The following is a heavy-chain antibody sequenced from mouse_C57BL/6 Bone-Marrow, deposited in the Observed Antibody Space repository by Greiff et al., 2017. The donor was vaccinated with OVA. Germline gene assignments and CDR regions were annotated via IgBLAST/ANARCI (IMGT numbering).Heavy chain of an antibody. D-gene: IGHD2-3*01. CDR1: GYTFTSYW. CDR2: IDPSDSYT. CDR3: ARSDGYYVLLYWYFDV. Sequence: VQLQQPGAELVMPGASVKLSCKASGYTFTSYWMHWVKQRPGQGLEWIGEIDPSDSYTNYNQKFKGKSTLTVDKSSSTAYMQLSSLTSEDSAVYYSARSDGYYVLLYWYFDVWGTGTTVTVSS. V-gene: IGHV1-69*01. J-gene: IGHJ1*03.